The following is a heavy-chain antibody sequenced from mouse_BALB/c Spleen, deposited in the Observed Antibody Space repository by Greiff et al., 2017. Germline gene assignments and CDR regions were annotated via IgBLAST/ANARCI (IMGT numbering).Heavy chain of an antibody. D-gene: IGHD1-1*01. CDR2: ILPGSGST. V-gene: IGHV1-9*01. CDR1: GYTFSSYW. CDR3: ARYGSSPYYFDY. Sequence: QVQLKQSGAELMKPGASVKISCKATGYTFSSYWIEWVKQRPGHGLEWIGEILPGSGSTNYNEKFKGKATFTADTSSNTAYMQLSSLTSEDSAVYYCARYGSSPYYFDYWGQGTTLTVSS. J-gene: IGHJ2*01.